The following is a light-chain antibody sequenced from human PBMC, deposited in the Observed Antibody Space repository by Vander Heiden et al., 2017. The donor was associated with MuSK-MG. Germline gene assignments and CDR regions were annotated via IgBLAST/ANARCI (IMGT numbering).Light chain of an antibody. CDR1: QNVNSN. Sequence: EIVITQSPATLSVSLGEWATLSCRASQNVNSNLAWYQQKPGQAPRLVIYGASTRATGIPARFSGSGSGTEFTLTISSLQSEDFAVYSCQQYNNWPLTFGGGTKVEIK. CDR3: QQYNNWPLT. CDR2: GAS. V-gene: IGKV3-15*01. J-gene: IGKJ4*01.